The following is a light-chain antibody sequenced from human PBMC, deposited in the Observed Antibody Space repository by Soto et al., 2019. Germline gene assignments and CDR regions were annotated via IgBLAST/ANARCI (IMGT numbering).Light chain of an antibody. CDR2: KTS. CDR3: QQYNSYPLT. Sequence: DIQMTQSPSTLAASVGDRVTITCRASQSISRGFEWYQQKAGKAPKLLIYKTSNLESAVPSRFRGSGSGTAFTLTISSLHPDDFETYYCQQYNSYPLTFGGGTKVDIK. J-gene: IGKJ4*01. V-gene: IGKV1-5*03. CDR1: QSISRG.